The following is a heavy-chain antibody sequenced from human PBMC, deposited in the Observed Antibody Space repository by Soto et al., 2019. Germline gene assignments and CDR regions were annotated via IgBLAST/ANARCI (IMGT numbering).Heavy chain of an antibody. CDR2: INPNSGGT. Sequence: GASVKVSCKASGYTFTGYYMHWVRQAPGQGLEWMGWINPNSGGTNYAQKFQGRVTMTRDTSISTAYMELSRLRSDDTAVYYCARGYYDSSGYYARWGQGTLVTVSS. J-gene: IGHJ4*02. CDR1: GYTFTGYY. CDR3: ARGYYDSSGYYAR. V-gene: IGHV1-2*02. D-gene: IGHD3-22*01.